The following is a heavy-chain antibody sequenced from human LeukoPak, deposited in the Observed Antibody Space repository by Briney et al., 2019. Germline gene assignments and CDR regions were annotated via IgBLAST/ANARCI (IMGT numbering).Heavy chain of an antibody. J-gene: IGHJ4*02. Sequence: GGSLRLSCAASGFTFSSYAMSWVRRAPGKGLEWVSAISGSGGSTYYADSVKGRFTISRDNSKNTLYLQMNSLRAEDTAVYYCAKSAVHYYDSSGYYSDYWGQGTLVTVSS. CDR2: ISGSGGST. CDR3: AKSAVHYYDSSGYYSDY. D-gene: IGHD3-22*01. V-gene: IGHV3-23*01. CDR1: GFTFSSYA.